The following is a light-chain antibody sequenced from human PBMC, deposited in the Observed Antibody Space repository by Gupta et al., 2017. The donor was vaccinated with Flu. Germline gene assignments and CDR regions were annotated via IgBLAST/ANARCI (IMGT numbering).Light chain of an antibody. CDR1: NIGSKS. J-gene: IGLJ2*01. CDR2: DDS. CDR3: QVWDTSSDPYVV. Sequence: SYVLTQPPSVSVAPGQTARITCGGNNIGSKSVHWYQQKPGQAPVLVVYDDSDRPSGIPERFSVSNSGNTATLTISRVDAGDEADYYCQVWDTSSDPYVVFGGGTKLTVL. V-gene: IGLV3-21*02.